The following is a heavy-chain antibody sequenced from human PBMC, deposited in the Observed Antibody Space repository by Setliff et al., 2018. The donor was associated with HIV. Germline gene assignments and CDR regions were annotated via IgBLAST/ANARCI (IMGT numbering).Heavy chain of an antibody. CDR3: AYYEPGDYKPPFDY. J-gene: IGHJ4*02. CDR1: GFIFSFYV. D-gene: IGHD3-22*01. CDR2: ITGDSRRT. V-gene: IGHV3-23*01. Sequence: GSLRLSCTGSGFIFSFYVMTWVRHVPGKGLEWISSITGDSRRTFYADSVKGRFTISRDNSRNTLYLQMNNPRPEDTAIYYCAYYEPGDYKPPFDYWGQGKLVTVSS.